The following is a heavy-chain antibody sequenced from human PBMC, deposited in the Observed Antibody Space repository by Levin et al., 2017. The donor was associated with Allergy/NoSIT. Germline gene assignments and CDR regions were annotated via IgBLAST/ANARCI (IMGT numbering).Heavy chain of an antibody. V-gene: IGHV3-11*01. CDR2: ISSSGSTI. CDR1: GFTFSDYY. D-gene: IGHD4-17*01. J-gene: IGHJ6*02. CDR3: ARDTVSSHGMDV. Sequence: GESLKISCAASGFTFSDYYMSWIRQAPGKGLEWVSYISSSGSTIYYADSVKGRFTISRDNAKNSLYLQMNSLRAEDTAVYYCARDTVSSHGMDVWGQGTTVTVSS.